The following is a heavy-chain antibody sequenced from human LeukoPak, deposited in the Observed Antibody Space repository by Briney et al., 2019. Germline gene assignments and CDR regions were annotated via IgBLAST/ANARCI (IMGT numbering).Heavy chain of an antibody. CDR3: ARGSSHWDYKLDRDNNWFDP. Sequence: GESLKISCKGSGYSFTSYWIGWVRQMPGRGLEWMGIIYPGDSDTRYSPSFQGQVTISADKSISTAYLQWSSLKASDTAMYYCARGSSHWDYKLDRDNNWFDPWGQGTLVTVSS. D-gene: IGHD6-13*01. CDR1: GYSFTSYW. V-gene: IGHV5-51*01. J-gene: IGHJ5*02. CDR2: IYPGDSDT.